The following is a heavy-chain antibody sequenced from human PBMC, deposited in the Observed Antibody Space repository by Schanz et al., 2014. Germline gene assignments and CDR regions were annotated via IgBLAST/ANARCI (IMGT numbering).Heavy chain of an antibody. CDR2: INPSGGST. J-gene: IGHJ4*02. Sequence: QVQLVQSGAEVKKPGASVKVSCKASGGTFSSYTINWVRQAPGQGLEWMGIINPSGGSTSYAQKFQGRVTMTRDTSTSTVYMELSSLRSEDTAVYYCARDGEAAAGCDYWGQGTLVNVSA. V-gene: IGHV1-46*03. D-gene: IGHD6-13*01. CDR3: ARDGEAAAGCDY. CDR1: GGTFSSYT.